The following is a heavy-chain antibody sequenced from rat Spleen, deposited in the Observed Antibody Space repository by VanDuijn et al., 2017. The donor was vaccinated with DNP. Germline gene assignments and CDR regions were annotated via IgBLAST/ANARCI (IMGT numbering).Heavy chain of an antibody. V-gene: IGHV2-16*01. Sequence: QVQLKESGPGLVQPSQTLSLTCTVSGFSLNSYSVSWVRQPSGRGPEWMGRMWYDGDTAYNSDLKSRLSISRDTSKSQVFLKMNSVQTEDTAMYFCAGGSGDWGQGVMVTVSS. CDR3: AGGSGD. CDR1: GFSLNSYS. CDR2: MWYDGDT. J-gene: IGHJ2*01.